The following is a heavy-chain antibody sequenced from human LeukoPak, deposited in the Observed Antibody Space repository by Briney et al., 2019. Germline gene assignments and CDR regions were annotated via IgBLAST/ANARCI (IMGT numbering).Heavy chain of an antibody. CDR1: GYTFTSYG. D-gene: IGHD5-24*01. CDR3: ARVAVEMATGD. Sequence: GASVKVSCKASGYTFTSYGISWVRQAPGQGLEWMGWINPNSGGTNYAQKFQGRVTMTRDTSISTAYMELSRLRSDDTAVYYCARVAVEMATGDWGQGTLVTVSS. V-gene: IGHV1-2*02. J-gene: IGHJ4*02. CDR2: INPNSGGT.